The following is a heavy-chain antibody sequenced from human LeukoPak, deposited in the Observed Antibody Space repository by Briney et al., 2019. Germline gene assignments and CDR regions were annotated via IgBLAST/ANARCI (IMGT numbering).Heavy chain of an antibody. CDR2: ISSSSSYI. Sequence: GGSLRLSCAASGFTFSSYSMNWVRQAPGKGLEWASSISSSSSYIYYADSVKGRFTISRDNAKNSLYLQMNSLRAEDTAVYYCARDGFEVGSYGYDVDCWGQGTLVTVSS. D-gene: IGHD5-18*01. CDR1: GFTFSSYS. V-gene: IGHV3-21*01. CDR3: ARDGFEVGSYGYDVDC. J-gene: IGHJ4*02.